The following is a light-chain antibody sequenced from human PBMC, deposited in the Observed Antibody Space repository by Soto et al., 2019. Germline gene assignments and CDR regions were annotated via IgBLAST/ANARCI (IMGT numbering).Light chain of an antibody. V-gene: IGLV2-18*02. CDR2: EVT. J-gene: IGLJ3*02. Sequence: QSVLTQPPSVSGSPGQSVTISCTGTSSDVGSYNRVSWYQQPPGTAPKLIIYEVTNRPSGVPDRFSGSKSGNTASLSISGLQAEDEADYYCSSYTTSSTFVFGGGTKLTVL. CDR3: SSYTTSSTFV. CDR1: SSDVGSYNR.